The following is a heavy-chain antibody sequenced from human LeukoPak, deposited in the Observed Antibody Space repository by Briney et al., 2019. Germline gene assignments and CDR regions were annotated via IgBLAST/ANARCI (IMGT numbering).Heavy chain of an antibody. V-gene: IGHV3-21*01. CDR3: ARFGGYCSGGSCYSDY. CDR1: GFTFSSYS. Sequence: GGSLRLSCAASGFTFSSYSMNWVRQAPGKGLEWVSSISSSSSYIYYADSVKGRFTISRDNAKNSLYLHMNSLRAEDTAVYYCARFGGYCSGGSCYSDYWGQGTLVTVSS. J-gene: IGHJ4*02. D-gene: IGHD2-15*01. CDR2: ISSSSSYI.